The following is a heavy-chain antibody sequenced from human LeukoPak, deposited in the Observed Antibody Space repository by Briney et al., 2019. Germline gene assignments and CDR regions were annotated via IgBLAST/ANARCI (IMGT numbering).Heavy chain of an antibody. Sequence: SETLSLTCTVSGGSISSYYWSWIRQPPGKGLEWIGYIYYSGSTNYNPSLKSRVTISVDTSKNQFSLKLSSVTAADTAVYYCARTLNTGYFDWTADYWGQGTLVTVSS. CDR1: GGSISSYY. CDR2: IYYSGST. J-gene: IGHJ4*02. D-gene: IGHD3-9*01. CDR3: ARTLNTGYFDWTADY. V-gene: IGHV4-59*08.